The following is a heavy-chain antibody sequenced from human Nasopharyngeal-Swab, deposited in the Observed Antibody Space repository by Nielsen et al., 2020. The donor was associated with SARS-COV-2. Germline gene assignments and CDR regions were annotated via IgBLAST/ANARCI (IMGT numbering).Heavy chain of an antibody. V-gene: IGHV3-21*01. CDR3: ARVAGLIAAAGDY. Sequence: WIRQPPGKGLEWVSSISSSSSYIYYADSVKGRFTISRDNAKNSLYLQMNSLRAEDTAAYYCARVAGLIAAAGDYWGQGTLVTVSS. D-gene: IGHD6-13*01. J-gene: IGHJ4*02. CDR2: ISSSSSYI.